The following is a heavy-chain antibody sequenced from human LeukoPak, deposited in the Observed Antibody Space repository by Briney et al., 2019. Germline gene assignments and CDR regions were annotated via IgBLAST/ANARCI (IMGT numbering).Heavy chain of an antibody. Sequence: PSETLSLTCTVSGGSISSYYWSWIRQPAGKGLEWIGRIYTSGSTNYNPSLKSRVTISVDKSKNQFSLKLSSVTAADTAVYYCARDSTVTTSTIPTYYMDVWGKGTTVTVPS. D-gene: IGHD4-11*01. CDR1: GGSISSYY. CDR2: IYTSGST. V-gene: IGHV4-4*07. CDR3: ARDSTVTTSTIPTYYMDV. J-gene: IGHJ6*03.